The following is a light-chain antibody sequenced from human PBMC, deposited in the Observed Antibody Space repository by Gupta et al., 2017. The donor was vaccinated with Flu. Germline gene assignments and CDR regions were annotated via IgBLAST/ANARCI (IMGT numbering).Light chain of an antibody. J-gene: IGKJ1*01. CDR3: PQDCNYPAWT. CDR1: QTISSRY. V-gene: IGKV3-20*01. CDR2: GAS. Sequence: EIVLTQSPGTLSLSPGERATLPCRASQTISSRYSGWYQQKPGQAPRLLICGASNRARGSPDRFRGRWYRKDFPLTNRRREPEDFAGYHFPQDCNYPAWTFGQGTKVEIK.